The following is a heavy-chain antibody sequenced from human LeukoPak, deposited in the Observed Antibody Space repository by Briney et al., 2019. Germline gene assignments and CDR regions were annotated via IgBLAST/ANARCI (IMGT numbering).Heavy chain of an antibody. CDR2: IYYGGST. CDR3: ARGVVVSAAFDN. D-gene: IGHD2-15*01. CDR1: GDSISSGYY. V-gene: IGHV4-31*03. Sequence: SQTLSLTCIVSGDSISSGYYWSWIRQLPGKGLEWIGYIYYGGSTFYSPSLKSRVTISVDPSKNQFSLELSSVTAADTAVYYSARGVVVSAAFDNWGQGTLVTVSS. J-gene: IGHJ4*02.